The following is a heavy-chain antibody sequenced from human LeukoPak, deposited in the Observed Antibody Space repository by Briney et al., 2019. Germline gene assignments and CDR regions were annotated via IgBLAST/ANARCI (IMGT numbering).Heavy chain of an antibody. CDR3: ARIKNSSELRGYYYMDV. CDR2: IKQDGSEK. Sequence: QPGGSLRLSCAASGFTFSSYAMSWVRQAPGKGLEWVANIKQDGSEKYYVDSVKGRFTISRDNAKNSLYLQMNSLRAEDTAVYYCARIKNSSELRGYYYMDVWGKGTTVTVSS. D-gene: IGHD6-6*01. CDR1: GFTFSSYA. J-gene: IGHJ6*03. V-gene: IGHV3-7*01.